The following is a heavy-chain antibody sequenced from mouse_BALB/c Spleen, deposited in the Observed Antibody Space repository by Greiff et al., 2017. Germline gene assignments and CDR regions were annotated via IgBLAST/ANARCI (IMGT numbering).Heavy chain of an antibody. V-gene: IGHV1-54*01. CDR3: AREGLLRLRGYFDY. CDR2: INPGSGGT. CDR1: GYAFTNYL. Sequence: VKLQQSGAELVRPGTSVKVSCKASGYAFTNYLIEWVKQRPGQGLEWIGVINPGSGGTNYNEKFKGKATLTADKSSSTAYMQLSSLTSDDSAVYFCAREGLLRLRGYFDYWGQGTTLTVSS. D-gene: IGHD1-2*01. J-gene: IGHJ2*01.